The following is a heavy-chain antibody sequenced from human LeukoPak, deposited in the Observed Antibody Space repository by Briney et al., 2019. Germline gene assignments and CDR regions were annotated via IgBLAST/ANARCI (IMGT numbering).Heavy chain of an antibody. J-gene: IGHJ5*02. CDR2: MNPNSGNT. CDR3: ARLRAAAGRKTNWIDP. V-gene: IGHV1-8*01. D-gene: IGHD6-13*01. CDR1: GYTFTSYD. Sequence: ASVKVSCKASGYTFTSYDINWVRQATGQGLEWMGWMNPNSGNTGYAQKFQGRVTMTRNTSISTAYMELSSLRSEDTAVYYCARLRAAAGRKTNWIDPWGQGTLVTVSS.